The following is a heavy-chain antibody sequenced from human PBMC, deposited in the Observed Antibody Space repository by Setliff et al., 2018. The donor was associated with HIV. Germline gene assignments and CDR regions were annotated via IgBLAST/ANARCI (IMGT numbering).Heavy chain of an antibody. Sequence: GGSLRLFCEASGFIFSSYGMHWVRQAPGKGLEWVAIISYDGNNKYYADSVKGRFTISRDNSKKTLYLQMNSLRAEDTAVYYCAKVDTAMVVHYYDSSGYLRTFDSWGQGTLVTVSS. J-gene: IGHJ4*02. D-gene: IGHD3-22*01. CDR2: ISYDGNNK. CDR1: GFIFSSYG. V-gene: IGHV3-30*12. CDR3: AKVDTAMVVHYYDSSGYLRTFDS.